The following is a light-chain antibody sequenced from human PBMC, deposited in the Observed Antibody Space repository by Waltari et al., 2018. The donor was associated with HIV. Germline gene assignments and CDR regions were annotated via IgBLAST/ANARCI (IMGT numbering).Light chain of an antibody. CDR2: GAF. V-gene: IGKV3-15*01. Sequence: EIVMTQSPITLSVSPGERATFSCRASQSVATNLAWYQQKPGQSPRLLIYGAFTRVPGVPPRFTGSGSGTEFTLTITSLQSEDFAVYYCQQYDLWPPITFGQGTRLELK. CDR1: QSVATN. CDR3: QQYDLWPPIT. J-gene: IGKJ5*01.